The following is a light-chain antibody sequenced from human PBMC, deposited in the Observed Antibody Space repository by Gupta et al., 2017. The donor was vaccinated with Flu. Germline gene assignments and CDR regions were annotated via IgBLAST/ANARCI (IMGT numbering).Light chain of an antibody. CDR3: SSYTSSSSPYV. V-gene: IGLV2-14*01. CDR2: EVN. J-gene: IGLJ1*01. Sequence: QPARTHPPSGSGSPGQPTTISSTGTSSDVGGYNYVSWYQQHPGKAPKLMIYEVNNRPSGVSIRFSGSKSGDTASLTISGLQAEDEADYYCSSYTSSSSPYVFGTGTKVTVL. CDR1: SSDVGGYNY.